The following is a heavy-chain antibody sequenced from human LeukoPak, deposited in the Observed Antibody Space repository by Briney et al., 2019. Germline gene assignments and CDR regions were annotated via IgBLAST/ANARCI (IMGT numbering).Heavy chain of an antibody. Sequence: SVKVSCKASGGTFGSYGISWVLQAPGHELEWMGGIIPIFGTANYAQKFQGRVTITTDESTSTAYMELSSLRSEDTAVYYCARSPDYGDYDAFDIWGQGTMVTVSS. V-gene: IGHV1-69*05. CDR3: ARSPDYGDYDAFDI. J-gene: IGHJ3*02. CDR2: IIPIFGTA. CDR1: GGTFGSYG. D-gene: IGHD4-17*01.